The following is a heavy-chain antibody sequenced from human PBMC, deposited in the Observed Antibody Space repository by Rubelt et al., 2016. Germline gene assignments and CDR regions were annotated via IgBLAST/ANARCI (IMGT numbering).Heavy chain of an antibody. CDR2: TNSDGRST. V-gene: IGHV3-74*01. CDR1: GFTFSSYA. Sequence: EVQLLESGGGLVQPGESLRLSCAASGFTFSSYAMTWVRQGPGKGPVWVARTNSDGRSTNYADSVKGRFTISRDNAKNTLYMQMNSGGAGDTAVYYCARDIGDERHGFNLFGYWGQGALVTVSS. CDR3: ARDIGDERHGFNLFGY. D-gene: IGHD5-24*01. J-gene: IGHJ4*02.